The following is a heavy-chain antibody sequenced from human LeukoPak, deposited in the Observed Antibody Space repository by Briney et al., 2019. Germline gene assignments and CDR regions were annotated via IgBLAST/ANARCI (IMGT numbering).Heavy chain of an antibody. CDR2: IYNSGST. D-gene: IGHD3-22*01. CDR3: AREWGYDSSGQIDY. V-gene: IGHV4-59*01. Sequence: SSETLSLTCGVSGGSISSYYWSWIRQPPGKGLEWIGYIYNSGSTNSNPSLKSRVTISVDTSKNQFSLKLSSVTAADTAVYYCAREWGYDSSGQIDYWGQGTLVTVSS. J-gene: IGHJ4*02. CDR1: GGSISSYY.